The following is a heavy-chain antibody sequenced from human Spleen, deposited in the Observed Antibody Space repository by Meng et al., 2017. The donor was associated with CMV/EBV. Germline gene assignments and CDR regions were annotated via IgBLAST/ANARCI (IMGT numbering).Heavy chain of an antibody. V-gene: IGHV3-23*01. J-gene: IGHJ6*02. Sequence: GESLKISCAASRFTFSNYWMTWVRQAPEKGLEWLSAISGSGASSYYTDSVKGRFTISRDNARSTLYLQVNSLRSEDTAVYYCAKSTGGSGSSGSYFYGMDVWGPGTTVTVSS. CDR2: ISGSGASS. CDR3: AKSTGGSGSSGSYFYGMDV. CDR1: RFTFSNYW. D-gene: IGHD3-10*01.